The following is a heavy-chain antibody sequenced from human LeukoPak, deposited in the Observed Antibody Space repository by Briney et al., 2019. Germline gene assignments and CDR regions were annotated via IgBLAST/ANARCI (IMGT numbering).Heavy chain of an antibody. CDR1: GYTFTNHF. CDR3: ARDYGSGRNNWFDP. Sequence: GASVKVSCKASGYTFTNHFLHWVRQAPGQGLEWMGLIDPSDTSTTYAQKFQGRVTMTRDTSSSTVYMELSGLTSEDTAVYYCARDYGSGRNNWFDPWGQGTLVTVSS. CDR2: IDPSDTST. J-gene: IGHJ5*02. V-gene: IGHV1-46*01. D-gene: IGHD3-10*01.